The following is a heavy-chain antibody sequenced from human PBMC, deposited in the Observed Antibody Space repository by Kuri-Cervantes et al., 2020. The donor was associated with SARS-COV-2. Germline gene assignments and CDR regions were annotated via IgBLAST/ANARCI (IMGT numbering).Heavy chain of an antibody. CDR3: ARWELLFPSDAFDI. CDR1: GGSFSGYY. V-gene: IGHV4-34*01. D-gene: IGHD1-26*01. J-gene: IGHJ3*02. Sequence: SETLSLTCAVYGGSFSGYYWSWIRQPPGKGLEWIGEINHSGSTNYNPSLKSRVTISVDTSKNQFSLKLSSVIAADTAVYYCARWELLFPSDAFDIWGQGTMVTVSS. CDR2: INHSGST.